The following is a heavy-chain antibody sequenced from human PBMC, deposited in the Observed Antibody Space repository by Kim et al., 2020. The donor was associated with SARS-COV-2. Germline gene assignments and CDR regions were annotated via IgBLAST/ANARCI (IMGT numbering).Heavy chain of an antibody. CDR3: ARSVAGKIDY. CDR2: YT. Sequence: YTDYAESVKSRITINPDTSKNQFSLQLSSVIPEDTAVYYCARSVAGKIDYWGQGTLVTVSS. V-gene: IGHV6-1*01. D-gene: IGHD3-10*01. J-gene: IGHJ4*02.